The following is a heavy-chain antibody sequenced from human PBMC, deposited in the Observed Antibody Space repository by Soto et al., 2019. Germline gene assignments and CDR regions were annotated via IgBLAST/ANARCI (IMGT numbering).Heavy chain of an antibody. CDR2: IYSGETT. V-gene: IGHV3-53*01. D-gene: IGHD2-8*01. CDR3: TRDLSGLCRLSLFVY. J-gene: IGHJ4*02. CDR1: GLNVNSDY. Sequence: HHGGSLRLSCAASGLNVNSDYMNWVRQTPGKGLEWVASIYSGETTYYADSVRGRFTISSDKSKNTLYFQLSSLRIEDTAVYYCTRDLSGLCRLSLFVYWCQGVLVTVS.